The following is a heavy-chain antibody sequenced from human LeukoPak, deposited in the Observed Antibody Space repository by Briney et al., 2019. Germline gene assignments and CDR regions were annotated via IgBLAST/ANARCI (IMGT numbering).Heavy chain of an antibody. D-gene: IGHD3-10*01. CDR1: GGSISSYY. Sequence: SETLSLTCTVSGGSISSYYWSWIRQPPGKGLEWIGYIYYSGSTNYNPSLKSRVTISVDTSKNQFSLKLSSVTAADTAVYYCARRTRGGGEPYYYYYMDVWGKGTTVTVSS. J-gene: IGHJ6*03. V-gene: IGHV4-59*08. CDR2: IYYSGST. CDR3: ARRTRGGGEPYYYYYMDV.